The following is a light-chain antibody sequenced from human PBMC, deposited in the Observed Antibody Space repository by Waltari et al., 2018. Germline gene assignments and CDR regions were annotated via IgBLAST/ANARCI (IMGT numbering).Light chain of an antibody. CDR2: GAS. CDR3: QQSYSTPPIT. J-gene: IGKJ5*01. V-gene: IGKV1-39*01. Sequence: DIQMTQSPSSLSASVGDRVTITCRASQSISSYLNWYKQKPGKAPKLLIYGASSLQSGVPSRFSGSGSGTDFTLTISSLQPEDFATYYCQQSYSTPPITFGQGTRLEIK. CDR1: QSISSY.